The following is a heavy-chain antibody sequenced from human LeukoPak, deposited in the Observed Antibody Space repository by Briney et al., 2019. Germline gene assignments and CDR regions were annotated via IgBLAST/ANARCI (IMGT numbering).Heavy chain of an antibody. CDR1: GGSISSSTYY. Sequence: SETLSLTCTVSGGSISSSTYYWGWIRQSPGKGLEWIGEINHSGSTNYNPSLKSRVTLSVDTSKNQFSLKLSSVTAADTAVYYCARLKTGTKARYFDYWGQGTLVTVSS. D-gene: IGHD1-7*01. V-gene: IGHV4-39*07. CDR3: ARLKTGTKARYFDY. CDR2: INHSGST. J-gene: IGHJ4*02.